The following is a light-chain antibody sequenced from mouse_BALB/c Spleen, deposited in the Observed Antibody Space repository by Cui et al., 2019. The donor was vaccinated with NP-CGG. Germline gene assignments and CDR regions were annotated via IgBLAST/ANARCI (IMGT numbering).Light chain of an antibody. CDR1: TGVVTTSNY. V-gene: IGLV1*01. Sequence: QAVVTQESALTTSPGETVTLTCRSSTGVVTTSNYANWIQEKPDRLFTCLIGGTNIRAPGVPARFSGSLIGDKSALTITGAQTDDEAIYYCALLYSNHWVFGGGTKLTVL. CDR2: GTN. J-gene: IGLJ1*01. CDR3: ALLYSNHWV.